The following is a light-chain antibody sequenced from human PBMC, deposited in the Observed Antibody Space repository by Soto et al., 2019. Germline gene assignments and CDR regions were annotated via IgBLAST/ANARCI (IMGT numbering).Light chain of an antibody. Sequence: DIQMPQSPSTLSATVGDRVTITCRASQSISSWLAWYQQKPGKAPKLLIYDASSLESGVPSRFSGSGSGTEFTLTISSLQPDDFATYYCQQYNSYSRTFGQATKVDI. CDR3: QQYNSYSRT. J-gene: IGKJ1*01. CDR2: DAS. CDR1: QSISSW. V-gene: IGKV1-5*01.